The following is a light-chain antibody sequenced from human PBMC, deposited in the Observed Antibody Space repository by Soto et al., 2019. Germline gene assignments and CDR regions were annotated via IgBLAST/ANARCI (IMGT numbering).Light chain of an antibody. CDR2: GAS. V-gene: IGKV3-15*01. Sequence: IEMTQSPATLSVSPGERTTLSCRASQSVSRILAWYQQKPGQAPRLLIYGASTRATGIPVRFSGSGSGTEFTLTISSLQSEDFAVYYCQQYDKWPPTFGEGTKVDIK. J-gene: IGKJ1*01. CDR3: QQYDKWPPT. CDR1: QSVSRI.